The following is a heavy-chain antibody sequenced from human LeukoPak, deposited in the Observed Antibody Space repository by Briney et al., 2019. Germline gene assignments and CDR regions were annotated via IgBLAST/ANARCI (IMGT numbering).Heavy chain of an antibody. CDR2: IYTSGST. CDR3: AKSGGYGLIDY. CDR1: GGSIISYY. J-gene: IGHJ4*02. V-gene: IGHV4-4*07. Sequence: SETLSLTCTVSGGSIISYYWSWIRQPAGKGVEWIGRIYTSGSTNYNPSLKSRVTMSVDTSKNQISLRLNSVTAADTAMYYCAKSGGYGLIDYWGQGTLVTVSS. D-gene: IGHD1-26*01.